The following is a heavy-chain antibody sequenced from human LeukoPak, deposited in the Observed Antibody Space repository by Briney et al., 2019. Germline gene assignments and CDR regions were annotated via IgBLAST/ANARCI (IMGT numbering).Heavy chain of an antibody. Sequence: ASVKVSCKASGYTFTGYYMHWVRQAPGQGLEWMGWINPNSGGTNYAQKFQGRVTMTRDTSISTAYMELSRLRSDDTAVYYCARGALPRGYCSGGSCYHYYMDVWGKGTTVTVS. CDR2: INPNSGGT. CDR1: GYTFTGYY. V-gene: IGHV1-2*02. D-gene: IGHD2-15*01. CDR3: ARGALPRGYCSGGSCYHYYMDV. J-gene: IGHJ6*03.